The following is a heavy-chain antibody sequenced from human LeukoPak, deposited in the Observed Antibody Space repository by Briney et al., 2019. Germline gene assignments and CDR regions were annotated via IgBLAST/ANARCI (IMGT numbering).Heavy chain of an antibody. CDR2: ISGTSNTI. CDR3: ASGGSAFGVVILYYFDY. D-gene: IGHD3-3*01. Sequence: GGSLRLSCGTSGLSFSSYSMNWVRQAPGKGLEWVSYISGTSNTIYYADSVKGRFTISRDNAKNSLYLQMNSLRDEDTAVYYCASGGSAFGVVILYYFDYWGQGTLVTVSS. CDR1: GLSFSSYS. V-gene: IGHV3-48*02. J-gene: IGHJ4*02.